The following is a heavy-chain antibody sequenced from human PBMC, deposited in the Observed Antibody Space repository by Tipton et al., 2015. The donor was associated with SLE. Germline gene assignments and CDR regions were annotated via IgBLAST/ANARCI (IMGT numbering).Heavy chain of an antibody. CDR2: ISWDGGST. CDR1: GFTFDDYT. V-gene: IGHV3-43*01. CDR3: ARESHGWGSYLSYFDY. J-gene: IGHJ4*01. Sequence: SLRLSCAASGFTFDDYTMHWVRQAPGKGLEWVSLISWDGGSTYYADSVKGRFTISRDNAKNSLYLQMNSLRVEDTGLYYCARESHGWGSYLSYFDYWGHGTLVTVSS. D-gene: IGHD3-10*01.